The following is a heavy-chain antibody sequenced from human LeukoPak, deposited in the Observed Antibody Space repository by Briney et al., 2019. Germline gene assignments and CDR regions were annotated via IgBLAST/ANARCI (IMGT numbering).Heavy chain of an antibody. Sequence: PGGSLRLSCAASGFTVSSNYMSWVRQAPGKGLEWVSVIYSGGSTYYADSVKGRFTISRDNSKNTLYLQMNSLRAEDTAVYYCARRAGDYSNPYDYWGQGILVTVSS. CDR3: ARRAGDYSNPYDY. D-gene: IGHD3-22*01. J-gene: IGHJ4*02. CDR2: IYSGGST. V-gene: IGHV3-53*01. CDR1: GFTVSSNY.